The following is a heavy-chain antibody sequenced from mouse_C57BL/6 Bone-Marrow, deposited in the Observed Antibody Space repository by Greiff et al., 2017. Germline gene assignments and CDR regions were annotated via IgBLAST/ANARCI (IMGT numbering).Heavy chain of an antibody. D-gene: IGHD1-1*01. V-gene: IGHV14-4*01. Sequence: EVQLQQSGAELVRPGASVKLSCTASGFNIKDDYMHWVKQRPEQGLEWIGWIDPENGDTEYASKVQGQATITADTSSNTAYLQLSSLTSEDTAVYYCTPYDYGSSYGYFDVWGTGTTVTVSA. J-gene: IGHJ1*03. CDR3: TPYDYGSSYGYFDV. CDR1: GFNIKDDY. CDR2: IDPENGDT.